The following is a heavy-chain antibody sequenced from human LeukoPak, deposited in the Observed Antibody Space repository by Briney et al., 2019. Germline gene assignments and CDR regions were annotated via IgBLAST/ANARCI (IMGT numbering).Heavy chain of an antibody. CDR1: GFTISSYW. J-gene: IGHJ4*02. V-gene: IGHV3-74*01. CDR3: AKARGAYGGYEYYFDY. CDR2: INPAGSVT. D-gene: IGHD4-17*01. Sequence: PGGSLRLSCSASGFTISSYWMHWVRQAPGKGLVWVSRINPAGSVTNHADSVKGRFTISRDNSKNTLYLQMNSLRAEDTAVYYCAKARGAYGGYEYYFDYWGRGTLVTVSS.